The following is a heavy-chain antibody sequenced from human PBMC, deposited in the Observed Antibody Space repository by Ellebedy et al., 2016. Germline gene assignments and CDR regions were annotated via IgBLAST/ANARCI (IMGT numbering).Heavy chain of an antibody. CDR1: GDSITTYY. D-gene: IGHD3-3*01. V-gene: IGHV4-59*01. CDR3: ARYKGYLESFNWFDP. CDR2: IHYSGST. Sequence: SETLSLTCSVSGDSITTYYWSWIRQPPGKGLEWIGYIHYSGSTLYNPSLRSRVTISIDTSKTYFSLNLRSVTAADTAVYYCARYKGYLESFNWFDPWGQGTLVTVSS. J-gene: IGHJ5*02.